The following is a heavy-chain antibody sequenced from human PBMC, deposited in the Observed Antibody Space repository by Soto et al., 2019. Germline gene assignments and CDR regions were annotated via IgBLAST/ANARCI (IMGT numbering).Heavy chain of an antibody. Sequence: ASVKGSRKAYGYTYRRYPMHWVSQDPGQRLEWMGWISAYNGNTNYAQKLQGRVTMTTDTSTSTAYMELRSLRSDDTAVYYCARVGPRYNWNDGFNWFDPWGQGTLVTVSS. CDR2: ISAYNGNT. D-gene: IGHD1-20*01. CDR1: GYTYRRYP. V-gene: IGHV1-18*01. CDR3: ARVGPRYNWNDGFNWFDP. J-gene: IGHJ5*02.